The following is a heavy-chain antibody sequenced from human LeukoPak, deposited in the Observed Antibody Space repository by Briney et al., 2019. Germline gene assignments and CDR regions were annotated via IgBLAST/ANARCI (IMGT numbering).Heavy chain of an antibody. Sequence: ASVKVSCKASGYTFTGYYLHWVRQAPGQGLEWMGWINPDSGDTNYAQKFQGRVTMTRDTSVSTAYMELSRLRSDDTAVYYCAKDRIISSSDFDYWGQGTLVIVSS. J-gene: IGHJ4*02. CDR2: INPDSGDT. CDR1: GYTFTGYY. V-gene: IGHV1-2*02. D-gene: IGHD6-6*01. CDR3: AKDRIISSSDFDY.